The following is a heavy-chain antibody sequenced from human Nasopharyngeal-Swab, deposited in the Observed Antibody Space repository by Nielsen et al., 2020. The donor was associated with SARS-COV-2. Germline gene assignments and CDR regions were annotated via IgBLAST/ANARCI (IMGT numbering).Heavy chain of an antibody. J-gene: IGHJ6*02. Sequence: GESLKISCAASGFTFSSYAMSWVRQAPGKGLEWVSAISGSGGSTYYADSVKGRFTISRDNSKNTPYLQMNSLRAEDTAVYYCAKVRGVIPVDVWGQGTTVTVSS. D-gene: IGHD3-10*01. CDR3: AKVRGVIPVDV. V-gene: IGHV3-23*01. CDR1: GFTFSSYA. CDR2: ISGSGGST.